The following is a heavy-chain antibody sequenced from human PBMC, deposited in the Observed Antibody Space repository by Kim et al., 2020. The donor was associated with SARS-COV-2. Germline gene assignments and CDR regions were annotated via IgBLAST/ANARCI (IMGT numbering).Heavy chain of an antibody. CDR1: GGSISSYY. Sequence: SETPSLTCTVSGGSISSYYWSWIRQPPGKGLEWIGYIYYSGITNYNPSLKSRVTISVDTSKNQFSLKLSSVTAADTAVYYCARAGRFGEFVSLEDGMDV. J-gene: IGHJ6*01. CDR2: IYYSGIT. V-gene: IGHV4-59*13. CDR3: ARAGRFGEFVSLEDGMDV. D-gene: IGHD3-10*01.